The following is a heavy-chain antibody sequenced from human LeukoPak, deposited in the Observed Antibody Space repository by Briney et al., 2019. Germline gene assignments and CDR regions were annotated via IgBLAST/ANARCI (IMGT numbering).Heavy chain of an antibody. CDR2: ISSSSSYI. CDR3: ARADGSGSYSYLDH. CDR1: GFTFSSYS. Sequence: GGSLRLSCAASGFTFSSYSMNWVRQAPGKGLEWVSSISSSSSYIYYADSVKGRFTISRDNAKNSLYLQMNSLRAEDTAVYYCARADGSGSYSYLDHWGQGTLVTVSS. V-gene: IGHV3-21*01. D-gene: IGHD3-10*01. J-gene: IGHJ4*02.